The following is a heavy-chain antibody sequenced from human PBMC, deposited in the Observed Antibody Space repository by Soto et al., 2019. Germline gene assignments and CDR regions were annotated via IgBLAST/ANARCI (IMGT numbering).Heavy chain of an antibody. CDR1: GGSISSSNYY. Sequence: PSETLSLTCTVSGGSISSSNYYWGWIRQPPGKGLEWIGSIYYSGSTYYNPSLKSRVTISVDTSKNQFSLKLNSVTAADTAVYYCASQWWRFGGYYLDYWGQRTXVTVSS. CDR2: IYYSGST. D-gene: IGHD3-10*01. J-gene: IGHJ4*02. V-gene: IGHV4-39*01. CDR3: ASQWWRFGGYYLDY.